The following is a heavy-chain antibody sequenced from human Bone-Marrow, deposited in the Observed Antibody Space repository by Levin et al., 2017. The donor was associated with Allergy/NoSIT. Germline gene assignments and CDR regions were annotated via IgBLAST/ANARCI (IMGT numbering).Heavy chain of an antibody. CDR2: IDPSDSYT. J-gene: IGHJ6*02. D-gene: IGHD6-13*01. V-gene: IGHV5-10-1*01. CDR1: GYSFSSYW. CDR3: ARRGSSWYGYSMEV. Sequence: GESLKISCQGSGYSFSSYWISWVRQMPGKGLELMGRIDPSDSYTSYSPSFQGHVNISADKSISTAYLQWSSLKASDTAMYYCARRGSSWYGYSMEVWGQGTTVTVSS.